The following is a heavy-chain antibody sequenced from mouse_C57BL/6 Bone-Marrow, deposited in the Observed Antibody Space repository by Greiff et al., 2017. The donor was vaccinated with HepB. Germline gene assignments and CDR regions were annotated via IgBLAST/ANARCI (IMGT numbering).Heavy chain of an antibody. J-gene: IGHJ3*01. V-gene: IGHV3-6*01. CDR2: ISYDGSN. D-gene: IGHD1-1*01. CDR1: GYSITSCYY. Sequence: EVQRVESGPGLVKPSQSLSLTCSVTGYSITSCYYWNWIRQFPGNKLEWMGYISYDGSNNYNPSLKNRISITRDTSKNQFFLKLNSVTTEDTATYYCARGDYGSSFAWFAYWGQGTLVTVSA. CDR3: ARGDYGSSFAWFAY.